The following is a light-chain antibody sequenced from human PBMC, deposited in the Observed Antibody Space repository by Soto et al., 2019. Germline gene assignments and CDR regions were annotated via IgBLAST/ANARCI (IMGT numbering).Light chain of an antibody. J-gene: IGKJ1*01. V-gene: IGKV3-20*01. CDR2: GTS. CDR3: QQYDSIPPWT. CDR1: QTVGRSY. Sequence: EIVFTHSPRIMYLSPGERATLSCRASQTVGRSYLAWYQQKPGQAPRLLIFGTSTRATGIPDRFSGGGSGTDFTLTISRLDPEDYAVYFCQQYDSIPPWTFGQGTKVDIK.